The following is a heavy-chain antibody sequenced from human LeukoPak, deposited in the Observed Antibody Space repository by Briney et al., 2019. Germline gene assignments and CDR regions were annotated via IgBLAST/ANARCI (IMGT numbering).Heavy chain of an antibody. Sequence: EASVKVSCKASGYTFTSYYMHWVRQAPGQGLEWMGIINPSGGSTSYAQKFQGRVTMTRVMSTSTVYMELSSLRSEDTAVYYCAREGFEDDYGDYRNWFDPWGQGTLVTVSS. V-gene: IGHV1-46*01. CDR3: AREGFEDDYGDYRNWFDP. CDR1: GYTFTSYY. CDR2: INPSGGST. J-gene: IGHJ5*02. D-gene: IGHD4-17*01.